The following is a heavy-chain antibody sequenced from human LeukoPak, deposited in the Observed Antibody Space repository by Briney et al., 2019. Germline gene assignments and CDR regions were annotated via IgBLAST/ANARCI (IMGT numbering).Heavy chain of an antibody. V-gene: IGHV1-69*13. CDR2: IIPIFGTA. CDR3: ARGFNVGANLWELLTSNAFDI. Sequence: SVKVSCRASGGTFSSYAISWVRQAPGQGLEWMGGIIPIFGTANYAQKFQGRVTITADESTSTAYMELSSLRSEDTAVYYCARGFNVGANLWELLTSNAFDIWGQGTMVTVSS. CDR1: GGTFSSYA. D-gene: IGHD1-26*01. J-gene: IGHJ3*02.